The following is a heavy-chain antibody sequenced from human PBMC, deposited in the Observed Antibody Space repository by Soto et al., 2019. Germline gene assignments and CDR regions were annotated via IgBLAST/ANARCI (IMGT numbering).Heavy chain of an antibody. CDR2: INAGNGNT. CDR3: ARDGLVGARGAYDY. Sequence: QVQLVQSGAEEKKPGASVKVSCKASGYTFTSYAMHWVRQAPGQRLEWMGWINAGNGNTKYSQKFQGRVTITRDTSASTAYMELSSLRTEDTAVYYCARDGLVGARGAYDYRGQGTLVTVSS. D-gene: IGHD1-26*01. CDR1: GYTFTSYA. V-gene: IGHV1-3*05. J-gene: IGHJ4*02.